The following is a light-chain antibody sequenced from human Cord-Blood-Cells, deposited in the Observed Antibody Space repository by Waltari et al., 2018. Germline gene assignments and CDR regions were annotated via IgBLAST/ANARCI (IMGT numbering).Light chain of an antibody. CDR2: DVS. CDR3: CSYAGSYTV. J-gene: IGLJ2*01. CDR1: NSDVGGYNY. Sequence: QSALTQPRSVSGSPGQSVTISCTGTNSDVGGYNYVSWYQQHPGKAPKLMIYDVSKRPSGVPDRCSGSKSGNTASLTISGRQAEDEADYYCCSYAGSYTVFGGGTKLTVL. V-gene: IGLV2-11*01.